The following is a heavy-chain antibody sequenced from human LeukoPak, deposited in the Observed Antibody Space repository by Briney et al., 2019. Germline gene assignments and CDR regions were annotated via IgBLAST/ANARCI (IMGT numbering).Heavy chain of an antibody. CDR1: GGSTSGYY. CDR2: IYYSGST. Sequence: PSETLSLTCTVSGGSTSGYYWSWIRQPPGKGLEWIGFIYYSGSTKYNPSLRSRVTISVDTSKNQFSLKLTSVTAADTAVYYCARYGSGSYSDDHFQHWGQGTLVTVSS. D-gene: IGHD3-10*01. J-gene: IGHJ1*01. CDR3: ARYGSGSYSDDHFQH. V-gene: IGHV4-59*08.